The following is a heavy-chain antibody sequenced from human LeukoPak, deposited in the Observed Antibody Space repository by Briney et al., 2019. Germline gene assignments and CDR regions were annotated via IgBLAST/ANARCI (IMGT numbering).Heavy chain of an antibody. CDR1: GFTVSSNY. J-gene: IGHJ4*02. V-gene: IGHV3-53*01. CDR3: ARVQTHFDVDTAMVTGSLGFDY. Sequence: GGSLSLSCAVSGFTVSSNYMSWVRQAPGKGLEWVSVIYSGGSTYFADSVKGRFTISRDNSKNTLYLQMNSRRAEDTAVYYCARVQTHFDVDTAMVTGSLGFDYWGQGTLVTVSS. CDR2: IYSGGST. D-gene: IGHD5-18*01.